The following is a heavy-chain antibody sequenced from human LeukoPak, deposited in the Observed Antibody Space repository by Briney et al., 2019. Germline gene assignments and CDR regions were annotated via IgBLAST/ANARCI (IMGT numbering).Heavy chain of an antibody. CDR1: GGSISSYY. CDR3: ARLGQLQNY. D-gene: IGHD2-2*01. V-gene: IGHV4-59*08. J-gene: IGHJ4*02. CDR2: IYYSGST. Sequence: SETLSLTCTVSGGSISSYYWSWIRQPPGKGLEWIGYIYYSGSTNYNPSLKSRVTISVDTSKNQFSLNLSSVTAADTAVYYCARLGQLQNYWGQGTLVTVSS.